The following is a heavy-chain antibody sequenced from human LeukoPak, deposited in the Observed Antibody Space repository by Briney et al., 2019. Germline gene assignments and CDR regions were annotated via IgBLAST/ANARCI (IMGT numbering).Heavy chain of an antibody. J-gene: IGHJ4*02. Sequence: ASVKVSCKASGYTFTGYFIQWVRQAPGQGLEWMGWINPNSADTNYAQNFQGRVTMTRDTSITTAYMEVSSLRSDDTAVYYCARGQGDYDLDYWGQGTLVTVSS. D-gene: IGHD4-17*01. CDR1: GYTFTGYF. CDR2: INPNSADT. V-gene: IGHV1-2*02. CDR3: ARGQGDYDLDY.